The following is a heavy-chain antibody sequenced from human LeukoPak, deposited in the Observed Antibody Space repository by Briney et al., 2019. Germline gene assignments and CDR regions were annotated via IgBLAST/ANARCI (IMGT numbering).Heavy chain of an antibody. CDR3: ARERIIAAAGIRNDAFDI. V-gene: IGHV3-30-3*01. CDR1: GFTFSSYA. CDR2: ISYDGSNK. D-gene: IGHD6-13*01. Sequence: GGSLRLSCAASGFTFSSYAMHWVRQAPGKGLEWVAVISYDGSNKYYADSVKGRFTISRDNSKNTLYLQMKSLRAEDTAVYYCARERIIAAAGIRNDAFDIWGQGTMVTVSS. J-gene: IGHJ3*02.